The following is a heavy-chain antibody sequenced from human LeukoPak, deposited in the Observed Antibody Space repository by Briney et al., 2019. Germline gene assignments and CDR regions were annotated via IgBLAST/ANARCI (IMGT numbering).Heavy chain of an antibody. J-gene: IGHJ4*02. D-gene: IGHD3-10*01. CDR1: GYSFTSYW. V-gene: IGHV5-51*01. Sequence: GESLKISCKGSGYSFTSYWIGWVRQMPGKGLEWMGIIYPGDSDTRYSPSFQGQVTISADKSISTAYLQWSSLKASDTAMYYCARGGSTMVTPYYIDYWGQGTLVTVSS. CDR3: ARGGSTMVTPYYIDY. CDR2: IYPGDSDT.